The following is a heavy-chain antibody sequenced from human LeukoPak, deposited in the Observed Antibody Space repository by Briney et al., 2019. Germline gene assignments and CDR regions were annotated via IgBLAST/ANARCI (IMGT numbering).Heavy chain of an antibody. CDR2: IYYSGST. Sequence: SETLSLTCTVSGGSISSYYWSWIRQPPGKGLEWIGYIYYSGSTNYNPSLKSRVTISVDTSKNQFSLKLSSVTAADTAVYYCARGQSSGWYFGYWGQGTLVTVSS. V-gene: IGHV4-59*01. J-gene: IGHJ4*02. CDR1: GGSISSYY. D-gene: IGHD6-19*01. CDR3: ARGQSSGWYFGY.